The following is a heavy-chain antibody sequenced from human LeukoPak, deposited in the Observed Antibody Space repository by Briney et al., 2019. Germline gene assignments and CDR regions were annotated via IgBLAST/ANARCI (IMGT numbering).Heavy chain of an antibody. CDR1: GFTFSSYC. CDR2: INSDGSST. V-gene: IGHV3-74*01. CDR3: AREVAGAAFDI. J-gene: IGHJ3*02. D-gene: IGHD6-19*01. Sequence: GGSLRLSCAASGFTFSSYCMHWVRQAPGKGVLWVSRINSDGSSTSYADSVKGRFTISRDNANNTLYLQMNSLRAEDTAVYYCAREVAGAAFDIWGQGTMVTVSS.